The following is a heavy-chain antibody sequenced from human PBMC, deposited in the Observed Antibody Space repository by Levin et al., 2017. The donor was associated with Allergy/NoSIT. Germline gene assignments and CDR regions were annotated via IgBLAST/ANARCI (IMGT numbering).Heavy chain of an antibody. CDR3: ARGPEDLVVVVAASHPAEYFQH. Sequence: SETLSLTCAVYGGSFSGYYWSWIRQPPGKGLEWIGEINHSGSTNYNPSLKSRVTISVDTSKNQFSLKLSSVTAADTAVYYCARGPEDLVVVVAASHPAEYFQHWGQGTLVTVSS. V-gene: IGHV4-34*01. D-gene: IGHD2-15*01. J-gene: IGHJ1*01. CDR2: INHSGST. CDR1: GGSFSGYY.